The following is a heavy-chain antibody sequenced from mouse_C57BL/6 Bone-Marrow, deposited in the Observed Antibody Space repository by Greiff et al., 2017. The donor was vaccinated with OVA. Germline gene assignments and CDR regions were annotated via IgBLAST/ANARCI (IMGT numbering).Heavy chain of an antibody. CDR1: GYSITSGYY. Sequence: DVQLQESGPGLVKPSQSLSLTCSVPGYSITSGYYWNWIRQFPGNKLEWMGYISYDGSNNYNPSLKNRISITRDTSKNQFFLKLNSVTTEDTATYYCARLLLPWGQGTTLTVSS. V-gene: IGHV3-6*01. J-gene: IGHJ2*01. CDR3: ARLLLP. D-gene: IGHD2-1*01. CDR2: ISYDGSN.